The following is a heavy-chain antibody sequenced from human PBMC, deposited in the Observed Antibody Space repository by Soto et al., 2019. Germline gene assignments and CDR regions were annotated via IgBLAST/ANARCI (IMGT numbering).Heavy chain of an antibody. V-gene: IGHV1-69*12. CDR2: IIPIFGTA. CDR3: ARDLTTGTYYYYGMDV. J-gene: IGHJ6*02. Sequence: QVQLVQSGAEVKKPGSSVKVSCKASGGTYSSYAISWVRQVPGQGLEWLGGIIPIFGTANYAQKFQGRVTITADESTSTAYMELSSLRSEDTAVYYCARDLTTGTYYYYGMDVWGQGTTVTVSS. CDR1: GGTYSSYA. D-gene: IGHD4-17*01.